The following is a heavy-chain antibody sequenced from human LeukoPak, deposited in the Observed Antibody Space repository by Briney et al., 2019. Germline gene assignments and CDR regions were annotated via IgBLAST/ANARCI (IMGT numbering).Heavy chain of an antibody. CDR2: IGTAGDT. CDR1: GFTFSSYD. Sequence: GGSLRLSCAASGFTFSSYDMHWVRQATGKGLEWVSAIGTAGDTYYPGSVKGRFTISRENAKNSLYLQMNSLRAGDTAVYYCARGGKWELPYNNHMDVWGQGTTVTVSS. CDR3: ARGGKWELPYNNHMDV. D-gene: IGHD1-26*01. J-gene: IGHJ6*02. V-gene: IGHV3-13*01.